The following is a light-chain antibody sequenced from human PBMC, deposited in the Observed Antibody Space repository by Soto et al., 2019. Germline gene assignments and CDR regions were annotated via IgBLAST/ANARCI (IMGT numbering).Light chain of an antibody. CDR3: QVWDSSSDLL. CDR2: DDS. CDR1: NIGSKS. Sequence: SYELTQPPSVSVAPGQTARITCGGKNIGSKSVHWYQQKPGQAPVLVVYDDSDRPSGIPERFSGSNSGNTATLTISRVEAGDEADYYCQVWDSSSDLLFGGGTKLTVL. V-gene: IGLV3-21*02. J-gene: IGLJ2*01.